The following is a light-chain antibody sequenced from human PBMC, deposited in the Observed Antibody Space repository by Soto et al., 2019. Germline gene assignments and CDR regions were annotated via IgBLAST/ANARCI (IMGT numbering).Light chain of an antibody. J-gene: IGKJ1*01. CDR3: QQYAGSPRT. Sequence: EIVLTQSPGTLSLSPGERGTLSCRASQNLGTLYLAWFQQKSGQAPRLRIYIASRRATGIPYRFTGSGSATDFTLTINRVEPEDFAVYFCQQYAGSPRTFGQGTKVEIK. V-gene: IGKV3-20*01. CDR1: QNLGTLY. CDR2: IAS.